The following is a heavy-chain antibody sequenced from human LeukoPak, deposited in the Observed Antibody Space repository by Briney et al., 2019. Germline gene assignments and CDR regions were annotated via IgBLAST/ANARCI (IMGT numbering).Heavy chain of an antibody. CDR1: GGTFSSYA. V-gene: IGHV1-69*05. CDR2: IIPIFGTA. Sequence: SVKVSCRASGGTFSSYAISWVRQAPGQGLERMGGIIPIFGTANYAQKFQGRVTITTDESTSTAYMELSSLRSEDTAVYYCATRDYYDSSGYDAFDIWGQGTMVTVSS. CDR3: ATRDYYDSSGYDAFDI. D-gene: IGHD3-22*01. J-gene: IGHJ3*02.